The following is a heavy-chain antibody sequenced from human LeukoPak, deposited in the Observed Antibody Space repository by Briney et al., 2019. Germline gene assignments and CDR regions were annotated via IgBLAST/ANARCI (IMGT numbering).Heavy chain of an antibody. CDR3: ARDRTRKPTENYYGSGSLY. CDR1: GYTFTSYG. D-gene: IGHD3-10*01. V-gene: IGHV1-18*01. CDR2: ISAYNGNT. Sequence: ASVKVSCKASGYTFTSYGISWVRQAPGQGLEWMGWISAYNGNTNYAQKLQGRVTMTTDTSTSTAYVELRSLRSDDTAVYYCARDRTRKPTENYYGSGSLYWGQGTLVTVSS. J-gene: IGHJ4*02.